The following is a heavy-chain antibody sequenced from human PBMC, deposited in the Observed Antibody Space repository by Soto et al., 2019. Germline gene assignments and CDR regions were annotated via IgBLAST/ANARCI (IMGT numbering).Heavy chain of an antibody. CDR2: IKSKTDGGTT. J-gene: IGHJ4*02. CDR3: TTEFGFGDIVVVPAAIPGSAFDY. D-gene: IGHD2-2*01. V-gene: IGHV3-15*07. CDR1: GFTFSNAW. Sequence: PGGSLRLSCAASGFTFSNAWMNWVRQAPGKGLEWVGRIKSKTDGGTTDYAAPVKGRFTISRDDSKNTLYLQMNSLKTEDTAVYYCTTEFGFGDIVVVPAAIPGSAFDYWGQGTLVTVSS.